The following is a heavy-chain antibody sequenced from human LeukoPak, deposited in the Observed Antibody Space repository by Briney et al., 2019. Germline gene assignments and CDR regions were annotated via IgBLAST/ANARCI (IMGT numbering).Heavy chain of an antibody. D-gene: IGHD3-10*01. CDR1: GYTFTGYY. CDR3: ARVIKAGYCYGSGSYPPFLDY. CDR2: INPNSGGT. J-gene: IGHJ4*02. Sequence: ASVKVSCKASGYTFTGYYMHWVRQAPGQGLEWMGWINPNSGGTNYAQKFQGRVTMTRDTSISTAYMELSRLRSDDTAVYYCARVIKAGYCYGSGSYPPFLDYWGQGTLVTVSS. V-gene: IGHV1-2*02.